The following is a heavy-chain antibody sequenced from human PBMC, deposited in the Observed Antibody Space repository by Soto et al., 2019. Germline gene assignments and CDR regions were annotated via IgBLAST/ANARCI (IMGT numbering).Heavy chain of an antibody. CDR2: ISYDGSNK. CDR1: GFTFSSYA. V-gene: IGHV3-30-3*01. CDR3: AREGFGELAPSFDY. J-gene: IGHJ4*02. Sequence: QVQLVESGGGVVQPGRSLRLSCAASGFTFSSYAMHWVRQAPGKGLEWVAGISYDGSNKYYADSVKGRFTISRDNSKNTLYLQMNRLRAEDTAVYYCAREGFGELAPSFDYWGQGTLVTVSS. D-gene: IGHD3-10*01.